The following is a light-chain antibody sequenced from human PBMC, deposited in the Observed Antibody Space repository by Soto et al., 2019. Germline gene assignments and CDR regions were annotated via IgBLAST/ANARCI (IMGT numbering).Light chain of an antibody. J-gene: IGLJ1*01. CDR1: SSDIGGYNY. Sequence: QSVLTQPASVSGSPGQSITISCTGTSSDIGGYNYVSWYQQHPGKAPKLMIYEVSNRPSGVSNRFSGSKSGNTASLTISGLQAEDEADYYCSSYTSSSLLGVFATGTKLTVL. CDR3: SSYTSSSLLGV. V-gene: IGLV2-14*01. CDR2: EVS.